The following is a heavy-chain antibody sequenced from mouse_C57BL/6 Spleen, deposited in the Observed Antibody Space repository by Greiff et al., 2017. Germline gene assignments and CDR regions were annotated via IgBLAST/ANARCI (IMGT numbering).Heavy chain of an antibody. Sequence: DVQLVESGPGLVKPSQSLSLTCSVTGYSITSGYYWNWIRQFPGNQLEWMGYISYDGNNNYNPSLKNRISITRDTSKNQFFLKLNSVTTEDTATYYCATYYSNWFAYWGQGTLVTVSA. CDR1: GYSITSGYY. CDR3: ATYYSNWFAY. J-gene: IGHJ3*01. V-gene: IGHV3-6*01. D-gene: IGHD2-5*01. CDR2: ISYDGNN.